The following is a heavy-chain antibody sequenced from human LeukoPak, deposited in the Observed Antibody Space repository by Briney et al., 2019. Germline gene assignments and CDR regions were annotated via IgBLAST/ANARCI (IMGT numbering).Heavy chain of an antibody. Sequence: GGSLRLPCAASGFTFSSYTMNWVRQAPGRGLEWVSSISRGSRYIYYADSVKGRFSISRDDAKNSLYLQMNSLRAEDTAVYYCARVAYYDSSGYYPVPFDNWGQGTLVTVSS. J-gene: IGHJ4*02. V-gene: IGHV3-21*01. CDR1: GFTFSSYT. CDR3: ARVAYYDSSGYYPVPFDN. CDR2: ISRGSRYI. D-gene: IGHD3-22*01.